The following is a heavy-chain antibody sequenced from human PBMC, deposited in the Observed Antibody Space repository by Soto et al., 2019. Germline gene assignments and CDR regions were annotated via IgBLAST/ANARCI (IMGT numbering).Heavy chain of an antibody. J-gene: IGHJ4*02. Sequence: QVQLVQSGAEVKKPGASVKVSCKASGYTFTNFGISWVRQAPGQGLEWMGWISAYNGNTNYAQNFQGRVTMTTDTSTSAACMELRSLRSDDTAVYYWARGGTPSDYWGQGTLVTVSS. CDR1: GYTFTNFG. V-gene: IGHV1-18*01. CDR2: ISAYNGNT. D-gene: IGHD3-16*01. CDR3: ARGGTPSDY.